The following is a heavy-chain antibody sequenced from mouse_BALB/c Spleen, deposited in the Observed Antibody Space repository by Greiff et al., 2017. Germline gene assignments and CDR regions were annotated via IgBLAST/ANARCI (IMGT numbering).Heavy chain of an antibody. CDR2: IRSKSNNYAT. J-gene: IGHJ3*01. V-gene: IGHV10-1*02. D-gene: IGHD1-1*01. CDR3: VREYYGSSPWFAY. Sequence: EVQRVESGGGLVQPKGSLKLSCAASGFTFNTYAMNWVRQAPGKGLEWVARIRSKSNNYATYYADSVKDRFTISRDDSQSMLYLQMNNLKTEDTAMYYCVREYYGSSPWFAYWGQGTLVTVSA. CDR1: GFTFNTYA.